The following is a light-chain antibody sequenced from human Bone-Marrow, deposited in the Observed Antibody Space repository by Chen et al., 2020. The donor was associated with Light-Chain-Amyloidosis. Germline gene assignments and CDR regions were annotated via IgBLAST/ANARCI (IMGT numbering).Light chain of an antibody. CDR1: NIGSTS. V-gene: IGLV3-21*02. Sequence: SYVLTQPSSVSVAPGQTATIACGGNNIGSTSVHWYQQTPGQAPLLVVYEDIHRPSAIPERLSGSNSGNTATQTISRVDAGDEADYSCQVWDRSSDRPVFGGGTKLTVL. J-gene: IGLJ3*02. CDR2: EDI. CDR3: QVWDRSSDRPV.